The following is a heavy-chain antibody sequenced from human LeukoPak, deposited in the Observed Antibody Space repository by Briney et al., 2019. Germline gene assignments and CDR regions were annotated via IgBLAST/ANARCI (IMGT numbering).Heavy chain of an antibody. V-gene: IGHV3-53*01. Sequence: PGGSLRLSCAASGFTVSSNCMSWVRQAPGKGLEWVSVIYSGGSTYYADSVKGRFTISRDNSKNTLYLQMNSLRAEDTAVYYCARGQPTYYYGSGSYYFDYWGQGTLVTVSS. CDR2: IYSGGST. CDR1: GFTVSSNC. D-gene: IGHD3-10*01. CDR3: ARGQPTYYYGSGSYYFDY. J-gene: IGHJ4*02.